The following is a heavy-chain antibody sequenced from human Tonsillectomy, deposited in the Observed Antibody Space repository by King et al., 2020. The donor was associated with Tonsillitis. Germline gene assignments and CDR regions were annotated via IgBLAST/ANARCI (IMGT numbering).Heavy chain of an antibody. CDR3: AKFKGGCSGGSCYIESFDY. D-gene: IGHD2-15*01. Sequence: VQLVESGGGLVQPGGSLRLSCAASGFTFSSYAMSWVRQAPGKGLEWVSAISGSGGSTYYADSVKVRFTISRDNSKNTLYLQMNSLRAEDTAVYYCAKFKGGCSGGSCYIESFDYWGQGTLVTVSS. V-gene: IGHV3-23*04. J-gene: IGHJ4*02. CDR2: ISGSGGST. CDR1: GFTFSSYA.